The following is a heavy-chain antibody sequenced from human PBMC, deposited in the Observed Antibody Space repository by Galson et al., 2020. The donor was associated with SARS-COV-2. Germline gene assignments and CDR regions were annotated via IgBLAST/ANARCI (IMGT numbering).Heavy chain of an antibody. Sequence: ASVKVSCKASGYTFTKYPINWVRQAPGQGLEWMGWINTNTGNPTYAQDFRGRFVFSLDTSVRAAFLQISSLKAEDTAVYYCARVGYTVFGVVLPAFDIWGQVTRVTVSS. V-gene: IGHV7-4-1*02. CDR3: ARVGYTVFGVVLPAFDI. J-gene: IGHJ3*02. CDR2: INTNTGNP. D-gene: IGHD3-3*01. CDR1: GYTFTKYP.